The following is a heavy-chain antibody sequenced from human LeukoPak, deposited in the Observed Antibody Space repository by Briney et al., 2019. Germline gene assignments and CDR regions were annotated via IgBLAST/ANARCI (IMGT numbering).Heavy chain of an antibody. V-gene: IGHV1-69*04. Sequence: SVKVSCKASGGTFSSYAISWVRQAPGQGLEWMGRIIPILGIANYAQKFQGRVTITADKSTSTAYMELSSLRSEDTAVYYCARGDYYGSGSYSAFDYWGQGTLVTVSS. CDR2: IIPILGIA. D-gene: IGHD3-10*01. CDR3: ARGDYYGSGSYSAFDY. J-gene: IGHJ4*02. CDR1: GGTFSSYA.